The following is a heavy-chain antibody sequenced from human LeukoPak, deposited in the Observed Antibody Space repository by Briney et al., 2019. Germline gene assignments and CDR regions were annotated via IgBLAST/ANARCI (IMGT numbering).Heavy chain of an antibody. CDR1: DGSISSYS. Sequence: SGTLSLTCTVSDGSISSYSWSWIRQPPGKGLEWIGYIYYSGSTYYNPSLKSRVTISADTSKDQFSLRLSSVTAADTAVFYCARDCVDWGQGTLVTVSS. CDR3: ARDCVD. CDR2: IYYSGST. J-gene: IGHJ4*02. V-gene: IGHV4-59*12.